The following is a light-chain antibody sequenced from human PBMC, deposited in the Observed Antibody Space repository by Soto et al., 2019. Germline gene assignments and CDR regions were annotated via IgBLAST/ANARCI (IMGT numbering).Light chain of an antibody. J-gene: IGKJ4*01. V-gene: IGKV3D-15*01. Sequence: EIVMTQSPATLSVSPGEGATLSCRASQSVSSNLAWYQQRPGQAPRLLIYGASSRATGIPARFSGSGSGTDFTLTISRLEPEDFAMYYCQQYGYLVTFGGGTKVDIK. CDR3: QQYGYLVT. CDR2: GAS. CDR1: QSVSSN.